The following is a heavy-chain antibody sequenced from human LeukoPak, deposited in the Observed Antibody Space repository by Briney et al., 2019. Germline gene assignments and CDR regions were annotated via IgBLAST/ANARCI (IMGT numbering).Heavy chain of an antibody. D-gene: IGHD3-10*01. CDR2: IIPILGIA. CDR3: VKGRSGTLYYFDY. V-gene: IGHV1-69*04. CDR1: GGTFSSYA. J-gene: IGHJ4*02. Sequence: ASVKVSCKASGGTFSSYAISWVRQAPGQGLEWMGRIIPILGIANYAQKFQGRVTITADKSTSTAYMELSSLRSEDTAVYYCVKGRSGTLYYFDYWGQGTLVTVSS.